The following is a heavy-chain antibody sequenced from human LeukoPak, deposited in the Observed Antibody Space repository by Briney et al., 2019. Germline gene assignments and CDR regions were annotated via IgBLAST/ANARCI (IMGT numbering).Heavy chain of an antibody. Sequence: SETLSLTCAVYGGSFSGYYWSWIRQPPGKGLEWIGQIKHSGGTNYNPSLKSRVTISVETSKNQFSLNLSCVTAAATTVYYCARRMKAWLQLGYFDYWGQGTLVTVSS. CDR3: ARRMKAWLQLGYFDY. CDR1: GGSFSGYY. J-gene: IGHJ4*02. V-gene: IGHV4-34*01. CDR2: IKHSGGT. D-gene: IGHD5-24*01.